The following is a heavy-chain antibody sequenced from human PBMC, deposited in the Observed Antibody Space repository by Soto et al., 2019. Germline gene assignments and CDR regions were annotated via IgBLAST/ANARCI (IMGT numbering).Heavy chain of an antibody. CDR2: INHSGST. Sequence: SETQSLTCAVYGGSFSGYYWSWIRQPPGKGLEWIGEINHSGSTNYNPSLKSRVTISVDTSKNQFSLKLSSVTAADTAVYYCARGISAVAALPGSAAFDIWGQGTMVTVSS. J-gene: IGHJ3*02. CDR1: GGSFSGYY. CDR3: ARGISAVAALPGSAAFDI. V-gene: IGHV4-34*01. D-gene: IGHD2-15*01.